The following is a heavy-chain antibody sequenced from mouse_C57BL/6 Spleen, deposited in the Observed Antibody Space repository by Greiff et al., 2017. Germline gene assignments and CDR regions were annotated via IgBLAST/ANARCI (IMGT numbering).Heavy chain of an antibody. CDR3: ASSYYSEDFDY. CDR2: IYPGDGDT. V-gene: IGHV1-82*01. J-gene: IGHJ2*01. CDR1: GYAFSSSW. D-gene: IGHD2-12*01. Sequence: VKLQQSGPELVKPGASVKISCKASGYAFSSSWMNWVKQRPGKGLEWIGRIYPGDGDTNYNGKFKGKATLTADKSSSTAYMQLGGLTSEDSAGYFCASSYYSEDFDYWGQGTTLTVSS.